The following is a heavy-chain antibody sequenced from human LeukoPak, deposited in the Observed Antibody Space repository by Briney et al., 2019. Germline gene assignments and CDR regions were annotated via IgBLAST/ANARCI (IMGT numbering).Heavy chain of an antibody. D-gene: IGHD5-24*01. Sequence: PSETLSLTCAVYGGSFSGYYWSWIRQPPGKGLEWIGEINHSGSTNYNPSLKSRVTISVDTSKNQFSLKLSSVTAADTAVYYCARGQKRWLQLGWFDPWGQGTLVTVSS. CDR2: INHSGST. CDR3: ARGQKRWLQLGWFDP. J-gene: IGHJ5*02. CDR1: GGSFSGYY. V-gene: IGHV4-34*01.